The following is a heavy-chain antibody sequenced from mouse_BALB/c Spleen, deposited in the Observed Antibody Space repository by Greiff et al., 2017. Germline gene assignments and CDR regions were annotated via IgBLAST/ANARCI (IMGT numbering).Heavy chain of an antibody. CDR2: ISSGSSTI. CDR3: ARSAPSFDY. V-gene: IGHV5-17*02. J-gene: IGHJ2*01. CDR1: GFTFSSFG. Sequence: DVMLVESGGGLVQPGGSRKLSCAASGFTFSSFGMHWVRQAPEKGLEWVAYISSGSSTIYYADTVKGRFTISRDNPKNTLFLQMTSLRSEDTAMYYCARSAPSFDYWGQGTTLTVSS.